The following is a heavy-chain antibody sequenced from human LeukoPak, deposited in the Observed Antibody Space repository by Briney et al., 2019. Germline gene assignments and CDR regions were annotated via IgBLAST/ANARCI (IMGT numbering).Heavy chain of an antibody. CDR2: INPNSGGT. V-gene: IGHV1-2*02. J-gene: IGHJ5*02. CDR1: GYTFTGYY. D-gene: IGHD2-2*01. Sequence: ASVKVSCKASGYTFTGYYMHWVRQAPGQGLEWMGWINPNSGGTNYAQKFQGRVTMTRDTSISTAYMELSRLRSDDTAVYYCARAWHRVVPAASLDWFDPWGQGTLVTVSS. CDR3: ARAWHRVVPAASLDWFDP.